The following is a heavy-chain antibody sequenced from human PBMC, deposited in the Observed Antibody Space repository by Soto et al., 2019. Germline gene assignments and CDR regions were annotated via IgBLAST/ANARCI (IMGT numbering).Heavy chain of an antibody. CDR1: GYSFSSYG. CDR3: ARGGYYDSSGARNYHYYGMDV. D-gene: IGHD3-22*01. J-gene: IGHJ6*02. Sequence: SVNVSCKASGYSFSSYGITWVRQAPGQGLEWLGWISPYNDDTKYAQRLQGRVTMTTDTSTRTAYMDIRGLRSDDTAIYYCARGGYYDSSGARNYHYYGMDVWG. CDR2: ISPYNDDT. V-gene: IGHV1-18*01.